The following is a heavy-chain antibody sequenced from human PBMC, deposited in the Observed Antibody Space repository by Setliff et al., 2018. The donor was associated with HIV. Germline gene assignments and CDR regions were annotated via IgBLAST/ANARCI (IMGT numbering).Heavy chain of an antibody. CDR3: VRGLHLRITMVRGEYYGMDV. D-gene: IGHD3-10*01. V-gene: IGHV4-30-4*08. J-gene: IGHJ6*02. Sequence: SETLSLTCTVSGGSISSGDYFLSWIRQAPGKGLEWIGCIYYSGSAYYNPSLQSRVTISVDTSKNQVSLKLNSMTAADTAVYFCVRGLHLRITMVRGEYYGMDVWGQGTTVTVSS. CDR2: IYYSGSA. CDR1: GGSISSGDYF.